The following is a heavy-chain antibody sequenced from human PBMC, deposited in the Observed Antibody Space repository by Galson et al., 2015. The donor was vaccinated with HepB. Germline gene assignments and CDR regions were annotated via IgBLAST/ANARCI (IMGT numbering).Heavy chain of an antibody. CDR2: LSGSGDNT. Sequence: SLRLSCAPSGFTFSNYAMSWVRRALGKGLEWVSSLSGSGDNTYYADSVKGRFTISRDNSKNTLYLQMNSLRAEDTAVYYCAKDAYSSTWYYFDFWGQGTLLTVSS. CDR1: GFTFSNYA. V-gene: IGHV3-23*01. D-gene: IGHD6-13*01. CDR3: AKDAYSSTWYYFDF. J-gene: IGHJ4*02.